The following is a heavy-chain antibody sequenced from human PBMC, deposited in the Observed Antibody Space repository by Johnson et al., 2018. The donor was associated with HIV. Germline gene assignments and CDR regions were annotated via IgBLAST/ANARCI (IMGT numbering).Heavy chain of an antibody. D-gene: IGHD3-16*01. J-gene: IGHJ3*02. CDR1: SFTFRIYA. CDR3: AKDWADQDSLDI. V-gene: IGHV3-23*04. Sequence: MLLVESGGGLVQPGGSLSLSCAASSFTFRIYAMTWVRQAPGKGLEWVSSISADGDSTYSADSVKGRFTISRDNPKNTFYLQMNSLRAEDTAIYYCAKDWADQDSLDIWGKGTMVTVSS. CDR2: ISADGDST.